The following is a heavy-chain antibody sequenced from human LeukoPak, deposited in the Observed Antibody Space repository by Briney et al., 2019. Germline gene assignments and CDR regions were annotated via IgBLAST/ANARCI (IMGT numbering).Heavy chain of an antibody. Sequence: ASVKVSCKASGYTFTSYGISWVRQAPGQGLEWMGWISAYNGNTNYAQKVQGRVTMTRDTSTSTAYMELRSLRSDDTAVYYCARIVPAADYYYYYYMDVWGKGTTVTISS. V-gene: IGHV1-18*01. D-gene: IGHD2-2*01. CDR3: ARIVPAADYYYYYYMDV. CDR2: ISAYNGNT. CDR1: GYTFTSYG. J-gene: IGHJ6*03.